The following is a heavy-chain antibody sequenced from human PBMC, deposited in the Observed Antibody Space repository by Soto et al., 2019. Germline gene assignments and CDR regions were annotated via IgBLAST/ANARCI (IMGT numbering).Heavy chain of an antibody. D-gene: IGHD5-18*01. J-gene: IGHJ6*03. Sequence: GGSLRLSCAASGSTFSNYGMHWVRQAPGKGLEWVAVISYDGTSKYYADSVKGRFTISRDDSRNTLYLQMNSLRAEDTAVYYCAKGYGSPDMDVWGKGTTVTVSS. CDR2: ISYDGTSK. V-gene: IGHV3-30*18. CDR1: GSTFSNYG. CDR3: AKGYGSPDMDV.